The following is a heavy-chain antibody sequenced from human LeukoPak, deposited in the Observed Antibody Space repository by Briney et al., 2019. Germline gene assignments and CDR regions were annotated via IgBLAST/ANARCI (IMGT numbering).Heavy chain of an antibody. CDR1: GFTFSNYG. Sequence: GGSLRLSCAASGFTFSNYGIHWVRQAPGKGLEWVAFIRYGGSNEYYADSVKGRFTISRDNSKNSLYLQMNSLRAEDTAVYYCAKSRAPTADPDAFDIWGQGTMVTVSS. CDR2: IRYGGSNE. CDR3: AKSRAPTADPDAFDI. V-gene: IGHV3-30*02. J-gene: IGHJ3*02. D-gene: IGHD1-14*01.